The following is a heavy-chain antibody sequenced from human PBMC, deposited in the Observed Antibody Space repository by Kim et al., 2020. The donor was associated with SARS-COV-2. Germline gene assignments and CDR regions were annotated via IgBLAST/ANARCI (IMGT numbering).Heavy chain of an antibody. CDR2: IYNGGNT. V-gene: IGHV4-39*07. CDR1: GGSISSSSYY. Sequence: SETLSLTCTVSGGSISSSSYYWGWIRQPPGKGLEWIGNIYNGGNTYYNPSLKSRITMSLDTSKNQLSLKLSSVTAADTAVYFCARGMFRGNYDWDKGT. J-gene: IGHJ4*02. CDR3: ARGMFRGNYD. D-gene: IGHD4-4*01.